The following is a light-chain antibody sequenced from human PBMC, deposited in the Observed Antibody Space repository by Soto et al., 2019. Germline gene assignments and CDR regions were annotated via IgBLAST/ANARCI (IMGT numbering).Light chain of an antibody. CDR1: QSLLHSNGYNC. V-gene: IGKV2-28*01. CDR2: LGS. J-gene: IGKJ2*01. Sequence: DIVMTQSPLSLPVTPGEPASISCRSSQSLLHSNGYNCLDWYLQKPGQPPQLLIYLGSNRASGVPDRFSGSGSGTDFTLKISSLQSTDLAVYYCLQYSTWPPLYTFGQGTKLEIK. CDR3: LQYSTWPPLYT.